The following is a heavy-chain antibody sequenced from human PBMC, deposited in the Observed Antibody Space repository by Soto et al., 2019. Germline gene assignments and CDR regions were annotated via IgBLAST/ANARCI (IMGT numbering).Heavy chain of an antibody. D-gene: IGHD3-3*01. Sequence: SETLSLTCTVSGGSISSYYWSWIRQPPGKGLEWIGYIYYSGSTNYNPSLKSRVTISVDTSKNQFSLKLSSVTAADTAVYYCARQGTLRFLEWLDYYYYYMDVWGKGTTVTVSS. CDR2: IYYSGST. J-gene: IGHJ6*03. V-gene: IGHV4-59*08. CDR1: GGSISSYY. CDR3: ARQGTLRFLEWLDYYYYYMDV.